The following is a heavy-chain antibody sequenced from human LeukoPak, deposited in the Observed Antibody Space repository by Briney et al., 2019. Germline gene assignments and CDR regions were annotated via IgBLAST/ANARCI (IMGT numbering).Heavy chain of an antibody. J-gene: IGHJ4*02. CDR1: GFTFSSYG. CDR2: IWYDGSNK. Sequence: GGSLRLSCAASGFTFSSYGMHWVRQAPGKGLEWVAVIWYDGSNKYYADSVKGRLTISRDNSKNTLYLQMNSLRAEDTAVYYCTTGGTVTFDYWGQGTLVTVSS. CDR3: TTGGTVTFDY. D-gene: IGHD4-17*01. V-gene: IGHV3-33*01.